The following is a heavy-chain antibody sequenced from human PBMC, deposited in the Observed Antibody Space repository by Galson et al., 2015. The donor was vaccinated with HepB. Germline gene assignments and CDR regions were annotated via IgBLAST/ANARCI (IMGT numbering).Heavy chain of an antibody. V-gene: IGHV1-24*01. CDR3: ANLQVGASRAKGS. CDR2: FVPEDGEI. Sequence: SVKVSCKVSGYTLTKLSIHWVRQTPGRGLEWMGGFVPEDGEIIYAQKFQGRVAMTEDTSTDTAYMELSSLRSEDTALYYCANLQVGASRAKGSWGQGTLFTVSS. CDR1: GYTLTKLS. D-gene: IGHD1-26*01. J-gene: IGHJ5*02.